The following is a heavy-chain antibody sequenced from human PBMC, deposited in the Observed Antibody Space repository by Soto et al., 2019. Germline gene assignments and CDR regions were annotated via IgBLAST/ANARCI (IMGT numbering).Heavy chain of an antibody. D-gene: IGHD4-17*01. CDR3: ARGLYLDYGQDY. J-gene: IGHJ4*02. CDR1: GFTFTDYW. Sequence: EVQLVESGGGLIQTGGSLRLSCAASGFTFTDYWMHWARQAPGKGLVWVSRIKADEITTSYADSVKGRFTIFRDNAKNTLYLRMNSLTAEDTAVYYCARGLYLDYGQDYWGRGTLVTVSS. V-gene: IGHV3-74*01. CDR2: IKADEITT.